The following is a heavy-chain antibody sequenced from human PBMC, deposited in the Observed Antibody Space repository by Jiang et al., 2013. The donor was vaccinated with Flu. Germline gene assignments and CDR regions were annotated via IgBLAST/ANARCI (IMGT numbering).Heavy chain of an antibody. CDR2: ISGSGGST. J-gene: IGHJ5*02. CDR1: GFTFSSYA. D-gene: IGHD6-13*01. CDR3: AKDRASGIAAAAPTDH. V-gene: IGHV3-23*01. Sequence: GGLVQPGGSLRLSCAASGFTFSSYAMSWVRQAPGKGLEWVSGISGSGGSTYYADSVKGRFTISRDNSKNTLYLQMNSLRAEDTAVYSCAKDRASGIAAAAPTDHWGQGTLVTVSS.